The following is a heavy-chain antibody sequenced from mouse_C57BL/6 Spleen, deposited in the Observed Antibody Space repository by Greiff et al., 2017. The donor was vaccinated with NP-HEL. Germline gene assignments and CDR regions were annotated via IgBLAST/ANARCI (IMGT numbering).Heavy chain of an antibody. CDR2: INPSTGGT. V-gene: IGHV1-42*01. Sequence: VQLQQSGPELVKPGASVKISCKASGYSFTGYYMNWVKQSPEKSLEWIGEINPSTGGTTYNQKFKAKATLTVDKSSSTAYMQLKSLTSEDSAVYYCASQYYYGSALYFDVWGTGTTVTVSS. J-gene: IGHJ1*03. CDR1: GYSFTGYY. D-gene: IGHD1-1*01. CDR3: ASQYYYGSALYFDV.